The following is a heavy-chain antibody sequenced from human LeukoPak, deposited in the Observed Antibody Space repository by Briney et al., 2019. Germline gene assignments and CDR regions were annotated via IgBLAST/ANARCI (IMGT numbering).Heavy chain of an antibody. Sequence: GGSLRLSCAGSGFTFSSYAMSWVRQAPGKGLEWVSAISGSGGDRYYADSGKGRFTISRDNSKNTVYLQVNSLRADDTAIYYCAKDRQRGSYFRNYYYYMDVWGRGTTVTVSS. D-gene: IGHD1-26*01. V-gene: IGHV3-23*01. CDR2: ISGSGGDR. CDR1: GFTFSSYA. CDR3: AKDRQRGSYFRNYYYYMDV. J-gene: IGHJ6*03.